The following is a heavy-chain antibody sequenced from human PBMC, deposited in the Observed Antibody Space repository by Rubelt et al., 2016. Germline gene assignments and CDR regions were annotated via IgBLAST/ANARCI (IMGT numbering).Heavy chain of an antibody. Sequence: EVRLVESGGGLGQPGGSLRLSCAASGFTLTSNYMAWVRQAPGKGLEWVSIIYAGGATYYADSVKGRSTISRHNSKNTMDLQMNRLRPEDTAVYYCAKGRGAADPVVGSWGQGTLITVSS. CDR1: GFTLTSNY. D-gene: IGHD3-16*01. V-gene: IGHV3-53*04. CDR2: IYAGGAT. J-gene: IGHJ4*02. CDR3: AKGRGAADPVVGS.